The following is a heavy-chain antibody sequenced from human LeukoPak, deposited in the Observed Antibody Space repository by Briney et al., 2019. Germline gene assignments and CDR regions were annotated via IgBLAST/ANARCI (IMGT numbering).Heavy chain of an antibody. CDR3: ARDTVIMSYYYYGMDV. J-gene: IGHJ6*02. CDR2: IDPNSGGT. V-gene: IGHV1-2*02. D-gene: IGHD3-3*01. Sequence: VASVKVSCKASGYTFTGYYMHWVRPASGQGLEWKGWIDPNSGGTNYAQKFQGRVTMTRDTSISTAYMELSRLRSDDTAVYYCARDTVIMSYYYYGMDVWGQGTTVTVSS. CDR1: GYTFTGYY.